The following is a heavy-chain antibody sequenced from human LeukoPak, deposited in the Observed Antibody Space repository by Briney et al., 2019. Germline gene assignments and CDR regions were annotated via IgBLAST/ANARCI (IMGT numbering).Heavy chain of an antibody. CDR1: GFTVSNNY. CDR3: ARSDSSGHFDP. Sequence: GGSLRLSCAASGFTVSNNYMSWVRQAPGKGLEWVSVIYSDAGTFYSDSVKGRFTISRDHSKNTLYLQMNSLRAEDTAVYYCARSDSSGHFDPWGQGTLVTVSS. CDR2: IYSDAGT. J-gene: IGHJ5*02. V-gene: IGHV3-53*01. D-gene: IGHD6-19*01.